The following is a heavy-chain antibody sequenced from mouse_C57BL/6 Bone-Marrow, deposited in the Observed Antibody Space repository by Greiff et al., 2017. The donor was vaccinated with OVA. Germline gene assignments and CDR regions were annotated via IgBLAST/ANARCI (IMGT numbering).Heavy chain of an antibody. CDR2: IDPEDGDT. Sequence: VQLQQSGAELVRPGASVKLSCTASGFNIKDYYMHWVKQRPEQGLEWIGRIDPEDGDTEYAPKFQGKATMTADTSSNTAYLQLSSLTSEDTAVYYCTKDYYGSSYEGDYWGQGTTLTVSS. V-gene: IGHV14-1*01. D-gene: IGHD1-1*01. J-gene: IGHJ2*01. CDR1: GFNIKDYY. CDR3: TKDYYGSSYEGDY.